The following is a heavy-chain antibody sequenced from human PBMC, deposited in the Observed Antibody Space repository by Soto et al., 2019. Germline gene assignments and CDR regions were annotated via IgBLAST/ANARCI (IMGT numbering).Heavy chain of an antibody. CDR2: INAGNGNT. CDR3: ARDPNDSTAYYPDYFNAREV. D-gene: IGHD3-22*01. Sequence: ASVKVSCKASGYMFTTYGISWVRQAPGQRLEWTGWINAGNGNTKYSEKFQGRVTITRDTSASTAYLELSSLRSEDTAVYYCARDPNDSTAYYPDYFNAREVRGR. CDR1: GYMFTTYG. V-gene: IGHV1-3*01. J-gene: IGHJ2*01.